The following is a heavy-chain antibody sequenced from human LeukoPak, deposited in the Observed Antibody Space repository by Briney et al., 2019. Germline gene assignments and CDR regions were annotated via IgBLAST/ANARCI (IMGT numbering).Heavy chain of an antibody. Sequence: PGGSLRLSCAASGFTVSSNYMSWVRQAPGKGLEWVSVIYSGGTTDYADSVKGRFTISRDNSKNTLYLQMNSLRAEDTAVYYCASGYSYGRLFDYWGQGTLVTVSS. CDR1: GFTVSSNY. CDR3: ASGYSYGRLFDY. J-gene: IGHJ4*02. CDR2: IYSGGTT. V-gene: IGHV3-53*01. D-gene: IGHD5-18*01.